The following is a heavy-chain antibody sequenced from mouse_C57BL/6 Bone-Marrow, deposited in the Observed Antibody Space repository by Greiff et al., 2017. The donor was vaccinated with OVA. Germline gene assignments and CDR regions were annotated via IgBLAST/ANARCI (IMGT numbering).Heavy chain of an antibody. CDR2: IDPENGDT. D-gene: IGHD1-1*01. CDR3: TMGQHYYGRGPYYAMDY. Sequence: EVQLQQSGAELVRPGASVKLSCTASGFNIKDDYMHWVKQRPEQGLEWIGWIDPENGDTEYASKFQGKATITADTSSNTAYLQLSSLTSEDTAVYYCTMGQHYYGRGPYYAMDYWGQGTSVTVSS. J-gene: IGHJ4*01. CDR1: GFNIKDDY. V-gene: IGHV14-4*01.